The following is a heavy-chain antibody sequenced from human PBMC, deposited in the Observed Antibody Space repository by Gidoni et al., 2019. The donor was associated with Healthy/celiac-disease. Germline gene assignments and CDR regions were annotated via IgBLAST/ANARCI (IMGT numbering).Heavy chain of an antibody. CDR3: ARDPSSAFPRYFDSYNWFDP. D-gene: IGHD3-9*01. V-gene: IGHV1-69*01. CDR2: IIPIFGTA. Sequence: QVQLVQSGAEVKKHGSSVKVSCKASGGTFSSYAISWVRQAPGQGLEWMGGIIPIFGTANYAQKFQGRVTITADESTSTAYMELSSLRSEDTAVYYCARDPSSAFPRYFDSYNWFDPWGQGTLVTVSS. CDR1: GGTFSSYA. J-gene: IGHJ5*02.